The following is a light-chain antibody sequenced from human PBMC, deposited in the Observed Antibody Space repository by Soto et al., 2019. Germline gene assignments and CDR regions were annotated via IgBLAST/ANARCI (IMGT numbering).Light chain of an antibody. CDR1: QSISSY. Sequence: DIQMTQSPSSLSASVGDRVTITCRASQSISSYLNWYQQKPGKAPKLLIYDATRLHSGVPPRFSGSGYGTDFTLTITSLQLEDFATYYCQQSDVSPRTFGQGTKGDIK. J-gene: IGKJ1*01. CDR3: QQSDVSPRT. CDR2: DAT. V-gene: IGKV1-39*01.